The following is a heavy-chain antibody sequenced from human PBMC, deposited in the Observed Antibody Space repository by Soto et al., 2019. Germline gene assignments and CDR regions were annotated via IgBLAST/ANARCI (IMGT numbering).Heavy chain of an antibody. V-gene: IGHV3-7*01. Sequence: PGGSLRLSCAASGFTFSSYWMSWVRQAPGKGLEWVANIKQDGSEKYYVDSVKGRFTISRDNAKNSLYLQMNSLRAEDTAVYYCARHPEIGSSWYIAVAFYFEYWGQGTLVTVSS. CDR1: GFTFSSYW. J-gene: IGHJ4*02. CDR2: IKQDGSEK. D-gene: IGHD6-13*01. CDR3: ARHPEIGSSWYIAVAFYFEY.